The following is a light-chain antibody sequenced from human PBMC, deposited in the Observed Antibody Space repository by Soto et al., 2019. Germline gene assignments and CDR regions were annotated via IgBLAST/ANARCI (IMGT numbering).Light chain of an antibody. CDR1: QSISSY. J-gene: IGKJ4*01. CDR2: AAS. Sequence: DIHMTQSPSSLSASLGDGVTITCRASQSISSYLNWYQQKPGKAPKLLIYAASSLQSGVPSRFSGSGSGTDFTLTISSLQPEDFATYYCQQSYSTPLTFGGGTKVDIK. CDR3: QQSYSTPLT. V-gene: IGKV1-39*01.